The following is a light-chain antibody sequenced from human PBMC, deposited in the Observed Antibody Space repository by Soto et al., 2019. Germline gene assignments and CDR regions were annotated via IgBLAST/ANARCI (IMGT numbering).Light chain of an antibody. J-gene: IGKJ1*01. Sequence: EIVLTQSPATLSLSPGERATLSCRASQSVGSYFAWYQQKPGQAPRLLIYDASNRATGIPARFSGSGSGTDVTLTISSLESEDFAVYYCQQRSTWPLTFGQGTKVEIK. CDR3: QQRSTWPLT. CDR1: QSVGSY. V-gene: IGKV3-11*01. CDR2: DAS.